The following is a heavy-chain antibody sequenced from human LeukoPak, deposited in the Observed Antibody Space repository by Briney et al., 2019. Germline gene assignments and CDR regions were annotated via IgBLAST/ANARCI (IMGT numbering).Heavy chain of an antibody. CDR2: ISAYNGNT. CDR3: ASQGYQLLFRPYYYYYMDV. Sequence: RASVKVSCKASGYTFTSYGISWVRQAPGQGLEWMGWISAYNGNTNYAQKLQGRVTMTTDTSTSTAYMELRSLRSDDTAVYYCASQGYQLLFRPYYYYYMDVWGKGTTVTVSS. D-gene: IGHD2-2*01. J-gene: IGHJ6*03. V-gene: IGHV1-18*01. CDR1: GYTFTSYG.